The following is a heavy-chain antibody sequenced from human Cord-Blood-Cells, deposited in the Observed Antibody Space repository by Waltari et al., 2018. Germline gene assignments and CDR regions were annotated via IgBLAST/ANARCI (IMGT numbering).Heavy chain of an antibody. J-gene: IGHJ3*02. CDR1: GYSLTELS. D-gene: IGHD2-2*01. V-gene: IGHV1-24*01. CDR3: ATSRYCSSSSCYAFDI. Sequence: QVQLVQSAAAVTKLGASVKVSCTVSGYSLTELSLPWVRPAPGKGLEWMGGLEPRDGETIYAQKVQGRGTMTEETSTGSAYMELRSLRSEDTAVYYCATSRYCSSSSCYAFDIWGQGTMVTVSS. CDR2: LEPRDGET.